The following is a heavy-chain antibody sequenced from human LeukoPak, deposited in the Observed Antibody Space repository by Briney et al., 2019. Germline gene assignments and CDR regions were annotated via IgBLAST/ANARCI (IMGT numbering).Heavy chain of an antibody. CDR2: IIPILGIA. Sequence: GASVKVSCKASGGTFSSYAISWVRQAPGQGLEWMGRIIPILGIANYAQKFQGRVTITADKSTSTAYMELSSLRSEDTAVYYCAREGRGWYLHYWGQGTLVTVSS. J-gene: IGHJ4*02. V-gene: IGHV1-69*04. CDR3: AREGRGWYLHY. CDR1: GGTFSSYA. D-gene: IGHD6-19*01.